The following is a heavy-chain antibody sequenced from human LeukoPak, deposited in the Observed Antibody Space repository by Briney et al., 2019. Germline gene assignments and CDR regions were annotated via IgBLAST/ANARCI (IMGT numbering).Heavy chain of an antibody. Sequence: KASETLSLTCTVSGGSISSSRYFWGWIRQPPGKGLEWIGSIDSSGGTYYNPALKSRVTISVDTSKNHFSLRLSSVTAADTAVYYCARVYYYYGSGSPLNWFDPWGQGTLVTVSS. CDR1: GGSISSSRYF. CDR2: IDSSGGT. D-gene: IGHD3-10*01. CDR3: ARVYYYYGSGSPLNWFDP. V-gene: IGHV4-39*07. J-gene: IGHJ5*02.